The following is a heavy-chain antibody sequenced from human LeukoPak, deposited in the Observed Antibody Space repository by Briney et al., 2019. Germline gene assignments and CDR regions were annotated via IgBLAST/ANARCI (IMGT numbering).Heavy chain of an antibody. D-gene: IGHD3-16*02. Sequence: GGSLRLSCAASGFTFSSYWMSGVRQAPGKGLEGVANIKQDGSEKYYVDSVKGRFTISRDNVKNSLYLQMNSLRAEDTAVYYCARDLCPYGYDYVWGSYRPGFDYWGQGTLVTVSS. CDR1: GFTFSSYW. V-gene: IGHV3-7*01. CDR2: IKQDGSEK. J-gene: IGHJ4*02. CDR3: ARDLCPYGYDYVWGSYRPGFDY.